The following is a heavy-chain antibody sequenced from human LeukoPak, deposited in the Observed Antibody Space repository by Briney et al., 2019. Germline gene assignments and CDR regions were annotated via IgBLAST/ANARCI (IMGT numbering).Heavy chain of an antibody. CDR2: KSYDGSNK. J-gene: IGHJ4*02. CDR1: GLTSSSYG. Sequence: GGSLRLSCAASGLTSSSYGMHWVRQAPGKGLEWVAVKSYDGSNKYYADSVKGRFTISRDNSKNTLYLQMNSLRAEDTAVYYCAKEFLDSSDWYVSGQYYFDYWGQGTLVTVSS. V-gene: IGHV3-30*18. CDR3: AKEFLDSSDWYVSGQYYFDY. D-gene: IGHD6-19*01.